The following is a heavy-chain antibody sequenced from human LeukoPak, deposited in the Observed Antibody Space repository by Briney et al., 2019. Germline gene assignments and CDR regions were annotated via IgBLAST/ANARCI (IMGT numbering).Heavy chain of an antibody. CDR1: GGSISSSSYY. J-gene: IGHJ4*02. Sequence: SETLSLTCTVSGGSISSSSYYWGWVRQPPGRGLECIGSIYYSGSTYYNPSLKSRVTISVDTSKNKFSLKLSSVTAADTAVYYCARLISVYYFDSWGQGTLVTVSS. CDR3: ARLISVYYFDS. CDR2: IYYSGST. D-gene: IGHD2/OR15-2a*01. V-gene: IGHV4-39*01.